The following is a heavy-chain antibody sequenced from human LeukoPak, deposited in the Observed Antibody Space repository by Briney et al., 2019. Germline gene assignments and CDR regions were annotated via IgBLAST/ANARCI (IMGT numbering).Heavy chain of an antibody. D-gene: IGHD1-14*01. CDR3: ARTLRLGTPRAFDI. CDR2: IWYDGSNK. J-gene: IGHJ3*02. V-gene: IGHV3-33*01. CDR1: GFTFSDYG. Sequence: GGSLRLSCAASGFTFSDYGMHWVRQAPGKGLEWVAVIWYDGSNKYYADSVKGRFTISRDNSKNTLFLQMNSLRAEDTALYYCARTLRLGTPRAFDIWGRGTMVTVSS.